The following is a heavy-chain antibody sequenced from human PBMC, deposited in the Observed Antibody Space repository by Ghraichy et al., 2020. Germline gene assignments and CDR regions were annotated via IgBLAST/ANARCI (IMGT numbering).Heavy chain of an antibody. V-gene: IGHV4-59*01. Sequence: SETLSPTCTVSGGSISSYYWSWIRQPPGKGLEWIGYIYYSGSTNYNPSLKSRVTISVDTSKNQFSLKLSSVTAADTAVYYCAMRSDYVFQHWGQGTLVTVSS. D-gene: IGHD4-17*01. CDR3: AMRSDYVFQH. CDR1: GGSISSYY. J-gene: IGHJ1*01. CDR2: IYYSGST.